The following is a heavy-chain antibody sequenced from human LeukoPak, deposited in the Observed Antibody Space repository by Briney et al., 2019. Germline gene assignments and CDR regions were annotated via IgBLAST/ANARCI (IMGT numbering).Heavy chain of an antibody. J-gene: IGHJ4*02. CDR3: ARDMRFLEWLSRPIDY. D-gene: IGHD3-3*01. CDR2: AYNGNP. Sequence: AYNGNPNYPQKLQGRVNINTDTNKRTDYMELRRLRSDDTAVYYCARDMRFLEWLSRPIDYWGQGTLVTVSS. V-gene: IGHV1-18*01.